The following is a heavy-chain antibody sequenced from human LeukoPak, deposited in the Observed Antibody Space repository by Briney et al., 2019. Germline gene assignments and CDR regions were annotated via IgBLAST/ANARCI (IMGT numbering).Heavy chain of an antibody. V-gene: IGHV4-30-2*01. Sequence: SETLSLTCTVSGGSISSGGYYWSWIRQPPGKGLEWIGYVYHSGSTYYNPSLKSRVTISVDRSKNQFSLKLSSVTAADTAVYYCARGGITIFGVVITPFDYWGQGTLVTVSS. J-gene: IGHJ4*02. CDR1: GGSISSGGYY. CDR2: VYHSGST. D-gene: IGHD3-3*01. CDR3: ARGGITIFGVVITPFDY.